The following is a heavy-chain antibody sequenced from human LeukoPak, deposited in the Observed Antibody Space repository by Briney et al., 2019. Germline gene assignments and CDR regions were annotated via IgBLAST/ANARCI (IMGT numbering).Heavy chain of an antibody. J-gene: IGHJ4*02. CDR1: GYTFTGYY. D-gene: IGHD2/OR15-2a*01. CDR3: ARAAIRGPDPSTFDFDY. CDR2: IIPIFGTA. Sequence: SVKVSCKASGYTFTGYYMHWVRQAPGQGLEWMGGIIPIFGTANYAQKFQGRVTITADESTSTAYMELSSLRSEDTAVYYCARAAIRGPDPSTFDFDYWGQGTLVTVSS. V-gene: IGHV1-69*13.